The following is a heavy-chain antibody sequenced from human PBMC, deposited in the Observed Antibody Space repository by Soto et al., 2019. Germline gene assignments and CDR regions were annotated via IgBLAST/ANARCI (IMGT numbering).Heavy chain of an antibody. CDR2: IIPIFGTA. Sequence: QVQLVQSGAEVKKPGSSVKVSCKASGGTFSSYAISWVRQAPGQGLEWMGGIIPIFGTANYAQKFQGRVTITADESTSTAYMELSSLRSEDTAVYYCASKIGDYVWGSDWYFDLWGRGTLATVSS. CDR1: GGTFSSYA. CDR3: ASKIGDYVWGSDWYFDL. D-gene: IGHD3-16*01. J-gene: IGHJ2*01. V-gene: IGHV1-69*12.